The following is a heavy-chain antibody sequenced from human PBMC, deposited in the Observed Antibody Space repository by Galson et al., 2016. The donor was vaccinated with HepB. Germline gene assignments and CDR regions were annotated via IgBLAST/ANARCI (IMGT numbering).Heavy chain of an antibody. V-gene: IGHV4-39*07. D-gene: IGHD3-16*01. CDR3: MTYLVGHGGTGY. Sequence: SETLSLTCTVSGGSITTSDYSWAWIRQPPGKGPQWIGSISYGGNTHYNPSLKSRVIMSVDTSKNQFSLNLTSVTAADTAVYYCMTYLVGHGGTGYWGQGTLVTVAS. CDR1: GGSITTSDYS. CDR2: ISYGGNT. J-gene: IGHJ4*02.